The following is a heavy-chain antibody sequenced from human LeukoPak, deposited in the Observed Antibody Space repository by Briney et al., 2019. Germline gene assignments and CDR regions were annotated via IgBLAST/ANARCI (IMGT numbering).Heavy chain of an antibody. CDR1: GFTFSIYS. Sequence: GGSLRLSCAASGFTFSIYSMNWVRQAPGKGLEWVSSISSSSSYIYYADSVKGRFTISRDNAKNSLYLQMNSLRAEDTAVYYCARGESYYYDSSGYFTFDPWGQGTLVTVSS. D-gene: IGHD3-22*01. CDR2: ISSSSSYI. CDR3: ARGESYYYDSSGYFTFDP. V-gene: IGHV3-21*01. J-gene: IGHJ5*02.